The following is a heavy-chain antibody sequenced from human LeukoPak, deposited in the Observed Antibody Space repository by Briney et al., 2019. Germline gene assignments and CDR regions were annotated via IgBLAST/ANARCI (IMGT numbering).Heavy chain of an antibody. CDR2: VYYSGST. CDR3: ARETEVAATGKPYYYYYMDV. J-gene: IGHJ6*03. CDR1: GGSISTTNYY. D-gene: IGHD2-15*01. V-gene: IGHV4-39*07. Sequence: PSETLSLTCTVSGGSISTTNYYWGWIRQSPGKGLEWFGCVYYSGSTYYNPSLKSRVTISVDTSKNQFSLKLSSVTAADTAVYYCARETEVAATGKPYYYYYMDVWGKGTTVTISS.